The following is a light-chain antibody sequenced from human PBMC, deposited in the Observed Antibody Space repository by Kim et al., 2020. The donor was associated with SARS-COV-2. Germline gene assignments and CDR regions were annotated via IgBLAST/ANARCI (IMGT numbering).Light chain of an antibody. Sequence: GQSTTTPCTGTSSDVGAYKYVSWYQQHPGKAPELMIFDVSERPSGISNRFSGSKSGNTASLTISGLQAEDEADYYCSSYARSSSYVFGTGTKVTVL. CDR2: DVS. V-gene: IGLV2-14*04. CDR1: SSDVGAYKY. J-gene: IGLJ1*01. CDR3: SSYARSSSYV.